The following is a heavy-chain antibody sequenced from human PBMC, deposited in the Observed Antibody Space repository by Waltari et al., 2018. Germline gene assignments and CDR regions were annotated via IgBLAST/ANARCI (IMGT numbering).Heavy chain of an antibody. CDR1: GFTFSSYS. CDR3: ARDKSGWSRDY. V-gene: IGHV3-7*01. D-gene: IGHD6-19*01. J-gene: IGHJ4*02. CDR2: IQTDGIEG. Sequence: EVQLVESGGGLVQPGGSLRLSCAASGFTFSSYSMTWVRRGPGTGRGWVATIQTDGIEGFYVDAVKGRFTISRDNARNTLYLYMNSLRADDTGVYHCARDKSGWSRDYWGQGTLVTVSS.